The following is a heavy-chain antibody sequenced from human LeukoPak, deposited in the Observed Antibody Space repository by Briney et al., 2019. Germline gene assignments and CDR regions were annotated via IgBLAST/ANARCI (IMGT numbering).Heavy chain of an antibody. CDR3: ARGGITIFGVVPWFDY. CDR1: GGSFSGYY. CDR2: ISSSGSTI. V-gene: IGHV3-11*01. D-gene: IGHD3-3*01. J-gene: IGHJ4*02. Sequence: LSLTCAVYGGSFSGYYWSWIRQAPGKGLEWVSYISSSGSTIYYADSVKGRFTISRDNAKNSLYLQMNSLRAEDTAVYYCARGGITIFGVVPWFDYWGQGTLVTVSS.